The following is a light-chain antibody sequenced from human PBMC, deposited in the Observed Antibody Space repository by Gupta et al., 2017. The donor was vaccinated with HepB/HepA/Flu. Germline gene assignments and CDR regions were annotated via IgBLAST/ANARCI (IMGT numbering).Light chain of an antibody. CDR3: QQYTNWPRT. Sequence: EIVMTQSPAPLSVSPGERSTLSCRASQSVSSGFLAWYQQKPGQAPRLLIYDTSSRATGIPDRFSGSGSGTDFTLTISSLQSEDFAVYYCQQYTNWPRTFGGGTKVEIK. J-gene: IGKJ4*01. V-gene: IGKV3D-15*01. CDR1: QSVSSG. CDR2: DTS.